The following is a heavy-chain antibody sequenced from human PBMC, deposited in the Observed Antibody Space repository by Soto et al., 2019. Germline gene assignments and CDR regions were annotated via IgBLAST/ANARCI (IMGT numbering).Heavy chain of an antibody. CDR2: MNPNTGGA. CDR1: GYTFADFY. Sequence: GASVKVSCMTCGYTFADFYIHWVRQAPGQGFEWMGWMNPNTGGAVYAQKFLGRVAMTRDTSISTAYMELSRLRSDDTAVYYCARSQVLDYWGQGTLVTVSS. V-gene: IGHV1-2*02. J-gene: IGHJ4*02. CDR3: ARSQVLDY.